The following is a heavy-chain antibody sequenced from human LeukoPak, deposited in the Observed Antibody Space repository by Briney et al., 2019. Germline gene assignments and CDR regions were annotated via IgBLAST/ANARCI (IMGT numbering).Heavy chain of an antibody. CDR2: IIPIFGTA. D-gene: IGHD6-13*01. V-gene: IGHV1-69*05. CDR3: ARGIDQGIAAAGTDYYYHMDV. Sequence: SVKVSCKASGGTFSSYAISWVRQAPGQGLEWMGWIIPIFGTANYAQKFQGRVTITTDESTSTAYMELSSLRSEDTAVYYCARGIDQGIAAAGTDYYYHMDVWGKGTTVTVSS. CDR1: GGTFSSYA. J-gene: IGHJ6*03.